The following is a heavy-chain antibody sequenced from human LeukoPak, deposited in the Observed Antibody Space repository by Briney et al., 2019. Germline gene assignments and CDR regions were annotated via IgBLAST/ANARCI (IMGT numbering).Heavy chain of an antibody. D-gene: IGHD3-10*01. Sequence: ASVKVSCKASGYTFTTYYVHWVRQAPGQGLEWMGFINPGGGSTSYAQKFQGRVTMTRVTSTSTIYMELSSLRSEDTAVYHCARNVDSGLDYWGQGTLVTVSS. CDR2: INPGGGST. CDR3: ARNVDSGLDY. CDR1: GYTFTTYY. V-gene: IGHV1-46*03. J-gene: IGHJ4*02.